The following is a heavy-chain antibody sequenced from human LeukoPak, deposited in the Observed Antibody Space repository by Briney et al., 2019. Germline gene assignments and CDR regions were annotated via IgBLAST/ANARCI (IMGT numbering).Heavy chain of an antibody. V-gene: IGHV3-7*03. D-gene: IGHD3-22*01. Sequence: GGSLRLSCAASGFTFSSYWMSWVRQAPGKGLEWVANIKQDGSEKYYVDSVKGRFTISRDNAKNSLYLQMNSLRAEDTAVYYCARDKKDYYDSSGYYYLYYYYYGMDVWGQGTTVTVSS. CDR1: GFTFSSYW. CDR2: IKQDGSEK. CDR3: ARDKKDYYDSSGYYYLYYYYYGMDV. J-gene: IGHJ6*02.